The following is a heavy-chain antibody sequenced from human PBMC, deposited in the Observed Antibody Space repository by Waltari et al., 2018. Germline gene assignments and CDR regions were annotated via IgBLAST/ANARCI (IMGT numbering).Heavy chain of an antibody. CDR3: AREEGRFLEWLLSNYYYGMDV. CDR1: GFTFSSYA. J-gene: IGHJ6*02. V-gene: IGHV3-30*01. CDR2: ISYDGSNK. D-gene: IGHD3-3*01. Sequence: VESGGGVVQPGRSLRLSCAASGFTFSSYAMHWVRQAPGKGLEWVAVISYDGSNKYYADSVKGRFTISRDNSKNTLYLQMNSLRAEDTAVYYCAREEGRFLEWLLSNYYYGMDVWGQGTTVTVSS.